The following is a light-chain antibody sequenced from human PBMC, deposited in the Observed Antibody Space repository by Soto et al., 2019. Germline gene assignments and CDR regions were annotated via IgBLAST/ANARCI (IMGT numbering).Light chain of an antibody. CDR1: QSIGTY. J-gene: IGKJ4*01. CDR2: ADS. CDR3: QQCKRTPRT. Sequence: ASQSIGTYVNWYQQPTGTAPHIXISADSSLPSGVPSTFSGSASGKDFILTISSLQDEDVVTYFCQQCKRTPRTCGGGTKVDIK. V-gene: IGKV1-39*01.